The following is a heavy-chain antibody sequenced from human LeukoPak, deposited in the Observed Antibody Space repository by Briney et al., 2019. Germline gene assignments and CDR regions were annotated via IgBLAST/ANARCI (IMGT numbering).Heavy chain of an antibody. CDR1: GYTFTDYY. D-gene: IGHD3-22*01. CDR2: IDPDSGGT. CDR3: AREYYDSSGRKHAFEN. V-gene: IGHV1-2*04. Sequence: ASVKVSCKASGYTFTDYYMHWVRQAPGQGLEWMGSIDPDSGGTNYAQKFQGWVTMTRDTSISTAYMELSRLRSDDTAVYWCAREYYDSSGRKHAFENWSQGTMVTVSS. J-gene: IGHJ3*02.